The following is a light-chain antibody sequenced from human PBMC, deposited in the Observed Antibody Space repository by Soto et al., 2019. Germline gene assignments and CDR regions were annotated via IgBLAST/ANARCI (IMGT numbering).Light chain of an antibody. Sequence: SYELNQPPSVSVAPGQTARITCGGNNIGSKSVHWYQQKSGQAPVLVVYDDGDRPSGIPERFSGSNSGNTATLTISRVEAGDEADYYCQVWDSTSDHYVFGTGTKV. CDR1: NIGSKS. V-gene: IGLV3-21*02. J-gene: IGLJ1*01. CDR2: DDG. CDR3: QVWDSTSDHYV.